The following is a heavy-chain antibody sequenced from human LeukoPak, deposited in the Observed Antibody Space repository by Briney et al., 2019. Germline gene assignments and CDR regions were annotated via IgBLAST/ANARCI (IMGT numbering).Heavy chain of an antibody. CDR3: ARGPYSYDSSGAFDI. J-gene: IGHJ3*02. CDR1: GGSISSGDYY. CDR2: ISSSGST. Sequence: PSETLSLTCSVSGGSISSGDYYWGWIRQPAGTGLEWIGRISSSGSTNYNPSLKSRVTISVDTSKNQFSLKLSSVTAADTAVYFCARGPYSYDSSGAFDIWGQGTMVTVSS. D-gene: IGHD3-22*01. V-gene: IGHV4-61*02.